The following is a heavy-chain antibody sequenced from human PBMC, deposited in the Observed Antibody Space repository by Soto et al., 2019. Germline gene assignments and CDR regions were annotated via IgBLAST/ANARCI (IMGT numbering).Heavy chain of an antibody. CDR3: IPSAVGATRDLDY. CDR2: IRSKANSYAT. J-gene: IGHJ4*02. V-gene: IGHV3-73*01. CDR1: GFTFSGSA. Sequence: EVQLVESGGGLVQPGGSLKLSCAASGFTFSGSAMHWVRQASGKGLEWVGRIRSKANSYATAYAASVKGRFTISRDDSKHTAYLQMNSLKTDDTAVYYCIPSAVGATRDLDYWGQGTLVTVSS. D-gene: IGHD1-26*01.